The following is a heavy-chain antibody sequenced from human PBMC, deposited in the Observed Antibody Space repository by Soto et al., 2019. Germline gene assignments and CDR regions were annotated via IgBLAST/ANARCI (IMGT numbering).Heavy chain of an antibody. V-gene: IGHV1-58*01. D-gene: IGHD2-15*01. CDR3: ALKRLGYCDDINCFSGYFEY. CDR2: IVVGSGST. Sequence: SVKVSCKASGFTFTSSAVQWVRQARVQRLEWIGWIVVGSGSTNYAQKFQERVTITRDMSTSTAYMELSSLRSEDAAIYYCALKRLGYCDDINCFSGYFEYWGQGTQVTVSS. CDR1: GFTFTSSA. J-gene: IGHJ4*02.